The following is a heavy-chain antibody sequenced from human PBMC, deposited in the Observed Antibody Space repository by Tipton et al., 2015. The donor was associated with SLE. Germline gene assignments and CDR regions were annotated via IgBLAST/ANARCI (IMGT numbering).Heavy chain of an antibody. Sequence: GSLRLSCVASGFTFNNYYMHWVRQAPGKGLVWVSRIHNDGRSTSYADSVKGRFTISRDNAKNTVYLEMNNLRAEDTAVYYCARRAYSYGEYYYSYMDVWGKGTPVTVAS. CDR1: GFTFNNYY. CDR3: ARRAYSYGEYYYSYMDV. CDR2: IHNDGRST. V-gene: IGHV3-74*01. D-gene: IGHD5-18*01. J-gene: IGHJ6*03.